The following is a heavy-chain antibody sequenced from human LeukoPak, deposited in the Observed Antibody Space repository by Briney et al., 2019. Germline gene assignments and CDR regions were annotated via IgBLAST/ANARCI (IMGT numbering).Heavy chain of an antibody. V-gene: IGHV3-23*01. J-gene: IGHJ5*02. CDR1: GFTFSSYA. CDR2: ISGSGGST. CDR3: AKVARHDFWSGSWFDP. D-gene: IGHD3-3*01. Sequence: GGSLRLSCAASGFTFSSYAMSWVRQAPGKGLEWVSAISGSGGSTYYADSVKGRFTISRDNSKNTLYLQMNSLRAEDTAVYYCAKVARHDFWSGSWFDPWGQGTLATVSS.